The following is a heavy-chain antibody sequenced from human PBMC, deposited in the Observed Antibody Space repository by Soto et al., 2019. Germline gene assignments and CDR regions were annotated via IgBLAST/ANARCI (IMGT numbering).Heavy chain of an antibody. CDR1: GGSISSYY. D-gene: IGHD3-10*01. CDR3: ARGRYYGSGETGYYYYGMDV. Sequence: SETLSLTCTVSGGSISSYYWSWIRQSPGKGLEWIGYIYYSGSTNYNPSLKSRVTISVDTSKNQFSLKLSSVTAADTAVYYCARGRYYGSGETGYYYYGMDVWGQGTTVTVSS. CDR2: IYYSGST. J-gene: IGHJ6*02. V-gene: IGHV4-59*01.